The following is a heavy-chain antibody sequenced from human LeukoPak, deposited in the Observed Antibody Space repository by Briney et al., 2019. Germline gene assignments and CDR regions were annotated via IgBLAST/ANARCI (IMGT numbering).Heavy chain of an antibody. V-gene: IGHV4-39*01. CDR1: GGSVNSDNYY. D-gene: IGHD5-12*01. CDR3: ARFDGSDGYDSHFDF. CDR2: IYYSGTT. Sequence: PSETLSLTCSVSGGSVNSDNYYWGWIRQPPEKGLEWIGTIYYSGTTYYNPSLESRLTLSIDTSKNQFSLKLSSVTAADTGVYYCARFDGSDGYDSHFDFWGQGTLATVSS. J-gene: IGHJ4*02.